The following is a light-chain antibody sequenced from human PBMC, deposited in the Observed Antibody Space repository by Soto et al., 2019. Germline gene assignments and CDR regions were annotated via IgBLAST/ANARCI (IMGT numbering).Light chain of an antibody. CDR3: QQRSDWPLT. CDR1: QSVSSY. J-gene: IGKJ4*01. V-gene: IGKV3-11*01. Sequence: EIALTQSPTTLSLSPGERATLSCRASQSVSSYFAWYQQKPGQAPRLLIYDASTRAAGIPARFSGSGSGTDFTLTISSLEPEDFAVYYCQQRSDWPLTFGGGTKVEIK. CDR2: DAS.